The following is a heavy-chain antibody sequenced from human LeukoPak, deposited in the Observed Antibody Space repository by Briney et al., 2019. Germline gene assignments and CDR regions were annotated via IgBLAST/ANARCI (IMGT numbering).Heavy chain of an antibody. CDR1: GYTFTSYG. J-gene: IGHJ4*02. Sequence: ASVKVSCKASGYTFTSYGISWVRQAPGQGLEWIGWISAYNGNTNYAQKLQGRVTMTTDTSTSTAYMELRSLRSDDTAVYYCATASGYSYGYGFDYWGQGTLVTVSS. CDR3: ATASGYSYGYGFDY. CDR2: ISAYNGNT. D-gene: IGHD5-18*01. V-gene: IGHV1-18*01.